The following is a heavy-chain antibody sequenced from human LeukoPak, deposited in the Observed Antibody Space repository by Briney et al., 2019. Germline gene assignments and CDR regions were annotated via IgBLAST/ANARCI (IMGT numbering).Heavy chain of an antibody. Sequence: GSLRLSCAASGFTFSSYSMIWVRQAPGKGLEWIGEINHSGSTNYNPSLKSRVTISVDTSKNQFSLKLSSVTAADTAVYYCARHYYGSGSYCYYYYYYMDVWGKGTTVTISS. CDR3: ARHYYGSGSYCYYYYYYMDV. V-gene: IGHV4-34*01. CDR1: GFTFSSYS. CDR2: INHSGST. D-gene: IGHD3-10*01. J-gene: IGHJ6*03.